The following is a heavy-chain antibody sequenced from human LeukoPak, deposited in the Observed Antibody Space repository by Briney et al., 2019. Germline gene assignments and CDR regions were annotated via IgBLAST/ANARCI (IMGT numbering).Heavy chain of an antibody. D-gene: IGHD5-18*01. CDR3: ARADWDTAMIDY. Sequence: SVKVSCKASGGTFSSYAISWVRQAPGQGLEWMGGIIPIFGTANYAQKFQGRVTITADKSTSTAYMELSSLRSEDTAVYYCARADWDTAMIDYWGQGTLVTVSS. V-gene: IGHV1-69*06. CDR2: IIPIFGTA. J-gene: IGHJ4*02. CDR1: GGTFSSYA.